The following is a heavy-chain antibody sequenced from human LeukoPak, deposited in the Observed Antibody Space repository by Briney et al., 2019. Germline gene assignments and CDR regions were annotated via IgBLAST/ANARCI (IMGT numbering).Heavy chain of an antibody. Sequence: SVKVSCKASGYTFTSYAISWVRQAPGQGLEWMGRIIPILGIANYAQKFQGRVTITADKSTSTAYMELSSLRSEDTAVYYCASPSRYCSSTSCPFDYWGQGTLVTVSS. D-gene: IGHD2-2*01. V-gene: IGHV1-69*04. CDR2: IIPILGIA. J-gene: IGHJ4*02. CDR3: ASPSRYCSSTSCPFDY. CDR1: GYTFTSYA.